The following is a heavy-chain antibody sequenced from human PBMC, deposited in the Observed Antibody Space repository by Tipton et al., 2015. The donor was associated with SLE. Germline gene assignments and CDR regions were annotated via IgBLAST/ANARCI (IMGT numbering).Heavy chain of an antibody. J-gene: IGHJ5*02. V-gene: IGHV4-39*01. D-gene: IGHD2-15*01. Sequence: TLSLTCTVSGASISSGSYYWGWIRQPPGKGLEWIGSIFYSGSSYYNPSLKSRVTIYVDTSKNQFSLKLSSVTAADTAVYYCARQVTHRWHVVWFDPWGQGTLVTVSS. CDR3: ARQVTHRWHVVWFDP. CDR1: GASISSGSYY. CDR2: IFYSGSS.